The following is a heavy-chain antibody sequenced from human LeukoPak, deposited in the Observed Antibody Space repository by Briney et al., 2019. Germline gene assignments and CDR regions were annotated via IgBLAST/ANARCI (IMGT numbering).Heavy chain of an antibody. CDR2: IYSGGST. Sequence: GGSLRLSCAASGFTVSSNYMSWVRQAPGKGLEWVSVIYSGGSTDYADSVKGRFTISRDNSKNTLYLQMNSLRGEDTAVYYCAREISRTGAFDIWRQGTMVTVSS. CDR3: AREISRTGAFDI. J-gene: IGHJ3*02. CDR1: GFTVSSNY. D-gene: IGHD3-3*02. V-gene: IGHV3-53*05.